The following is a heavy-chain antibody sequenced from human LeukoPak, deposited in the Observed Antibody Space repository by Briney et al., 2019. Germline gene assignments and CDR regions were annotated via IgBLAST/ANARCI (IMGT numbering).Heavy chain of an antibody. V-gene: IGHV3-23*01. J-gene: IGHJ4*02. Sequence: GGSLRLSCVASGFSLSGFAMSWVRQAPGRGLEWVSAISGSGGSTYYADSVKGRFTISRDNSKNTLYLQMNSLRAEDTAVYYCAKDLEGFRSGYSHFGGQGTLVTVSS. CDR2: ISGSGGST. CDR1: GFSLSGFA. CDR3: AKDLEGFRSGYSHF. D-gene: IGHD3-3*01.